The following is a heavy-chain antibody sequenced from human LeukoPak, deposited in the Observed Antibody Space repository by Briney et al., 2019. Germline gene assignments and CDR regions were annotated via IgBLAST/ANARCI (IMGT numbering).Heavy chain of an antibody. CDR2: ISWNSGSI. D-gene: IGHD3-9*01. CDR3: AKDLRRDILTGYYRPDAFDI. Sequence: GGSLRLSCAASGFTFDDYAMHWVRQAPGKGLEWVSGISWNSGSIGYADSVKGRFTISRDNAKNSLYLQMNSLRAEDTALYYCAKDLRRDILTGYYRPDAFDIWGQGTMVTVSS. V-gene: IGHV3-9*01. CDR1: GFTFDDYA. J-gene: IGHJ3*02.